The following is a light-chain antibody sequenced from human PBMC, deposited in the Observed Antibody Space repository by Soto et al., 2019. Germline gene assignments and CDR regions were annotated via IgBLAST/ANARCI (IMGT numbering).Light chain of an antibody. CDR2: TAS. V-gene: IGKV1-5*03. J-gene: IGKJ1*01. Sequence: DIQMTQSPSTLSASVGDRVTITCRASQNINNWLAWYQQKPGKAPNLLIYTASRLESGVPSRFSGSGSGTEFTLTISSLQPDDFATYYCKQYNSYSRGTFGQGTKVEIK. CDR1: QNINNW. CDR3: KQYNSYSRGT.